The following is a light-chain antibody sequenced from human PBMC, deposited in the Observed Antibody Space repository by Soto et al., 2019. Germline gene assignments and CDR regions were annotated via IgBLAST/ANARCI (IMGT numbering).Light chain of an antibody. CDR2: QDT. J-gene: IGLJ2*01. CDR3: QAWDSSTPVV. V-gene: IGLV3-1*01. CDR1: KLGDKY. Sequence: SYELTQPPSVSVSPGQTASITCSGDKLGDKYGCWYQQKPGQSPVLVIYQDTKRPSGIPERFSGSNSGNTATLTISGTQAMDEADYYCQAWDSSTPVVFGGGTKLTVL.